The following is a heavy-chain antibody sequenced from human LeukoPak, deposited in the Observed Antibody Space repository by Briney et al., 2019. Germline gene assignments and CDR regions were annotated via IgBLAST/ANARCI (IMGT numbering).Heavy chain of an antibody. CDR1: GYTFSGYY. CDR3: ASGSLASYFDH. D-gene: IGHD3-16*01. CDR2: INPNSGGT. V-gene: IGHV1-2*02. J-gene: IGHJ4*02. Sequence: ASVKVSCKASGYTFSGYYMHWVRQAPGQGLEWMGWINPNSGGTKYVQKFQGRVTMTRDTSISSAYMELSRLRSDDTAVYYCASGSLASYFDHWGQGTLVTVSS.